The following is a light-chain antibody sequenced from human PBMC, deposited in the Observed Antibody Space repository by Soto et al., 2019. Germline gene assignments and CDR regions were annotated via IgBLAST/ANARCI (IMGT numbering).Light chain of an antibody. Sequence: EIVLTQSPGTLSLSPGERATLSCRASQSVSNNYLAWYQQKPGQAPRLLIYGASNRATGIPDRFSGSGSGTDFTLTISRLEPEDFAVYYCQQRYNWPPITFGQGTRLEI. CDR3: QQRYNWPPIT. J-gene: IGKJ5*01. V-gene: IGKV3D-20*02. CDR2: GAS. CDR1: QSVSNNY.